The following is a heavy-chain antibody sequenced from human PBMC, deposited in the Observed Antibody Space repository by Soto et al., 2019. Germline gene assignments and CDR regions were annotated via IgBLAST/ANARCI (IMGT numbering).Heavy chain of an antibody. J-gene: IGHJ4*02. Sequence: QVQLVESGGGVVQPGTSLRLSCAASGFTFSTYGMHWVRQAPGKGLEWVALIWYDGSRTHYAESVKGRFAISGDNSKNTLFLQMNSLIVEDTAVYYCAREQIGVAGSTYDYWGQGTLVTVSS. D-gene: IGHD6-19*01. V-gene: IGHV3-33*01. CDR2: IWYDGSRT. CDR1: GFTFSTYG. CDR3: AREQIGVAGSTYDY.